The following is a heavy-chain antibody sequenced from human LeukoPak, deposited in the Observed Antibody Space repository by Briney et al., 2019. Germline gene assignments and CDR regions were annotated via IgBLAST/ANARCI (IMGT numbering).Heavy chain of an antibody. Sequence: SVKVSCKASGGXFSSYAISWVRQAPGQGLEWMGGIIPIFGTANYAQKFQGRVTITADESTSTAYMELSSLRSEDTAVYYCARVGGYDSSGYYYVRGYFDYWGQGTLVTVSS. CDR1: GGXFSSYA. J-gene: IGHJ4*02. D-gene: IGHD3-22*01. V-gene: IGHV1-69*01. CDR3: ARVGGYDSSGYYYVRGYFDY. CDR2: IIPIFGTA.